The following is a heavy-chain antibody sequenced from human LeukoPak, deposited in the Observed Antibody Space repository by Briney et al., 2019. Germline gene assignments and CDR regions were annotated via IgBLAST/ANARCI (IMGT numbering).Heavy chain of an antibody. CDR1: GFTFSSYA. J-gene: IGHJ6*02. Sequence: GGSLRLSCAASGFTFSSYAMHWVRQAPGKGLEWVAVISYDGSNKYYADSVKGRFTISRDNSKNTLYLQMNSLRAEDTAVYYCARDSGGTVMVRGVYYYYYGMDVWGQGTTVTVSS. CDR3: ARDSGGTVMVRGVYYYYYGMDV. D-gene: IGHD3-10*01. V-gene: IGHV3-30*04. CDR2: ISYDGSNK.